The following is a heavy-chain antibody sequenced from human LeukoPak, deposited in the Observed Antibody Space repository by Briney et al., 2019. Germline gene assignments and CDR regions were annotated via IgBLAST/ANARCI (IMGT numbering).Heavy chain of an antibody. CDR3: TRHAVTTVRYYYYYYMDV. CDR2: IRSKANSYAT. V-gene: IGHV3-73*01. CDR1: GFTFSGSA. J-gene: IGHJ6*03. D-gene: IGHD4-11*01. Sequence: PGGSLRLSCAASGFTFSGSAMHWVRQAFGKGLEWVGRIRSKANSYATAYAASVKGRFTISRDDSKNTAYLQMNSLKTEDTAVYYCTRHAVTTVRYYYYYYMDVWGKGTTVTVSS.